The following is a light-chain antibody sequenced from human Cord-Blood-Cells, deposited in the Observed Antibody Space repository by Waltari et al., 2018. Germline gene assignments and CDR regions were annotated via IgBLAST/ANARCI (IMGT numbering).Light chain of an antibody. CDR3: NSRDSSGNHWV. CDR1: SLRSYY. J-gene: IGLJ3*02. Sequence: SSELTQDPAVSVALGQTFRLTCQGDSLRSYYASWYQQKPGQPPVLVIYGKNNRPSGIPDRFSGSSSGNTASLTITGAQAEDEADYYCNSRDSSGNHWVFGGGTKLTVL. V-gene: IGLV3-19*01. CDR2: GKN.